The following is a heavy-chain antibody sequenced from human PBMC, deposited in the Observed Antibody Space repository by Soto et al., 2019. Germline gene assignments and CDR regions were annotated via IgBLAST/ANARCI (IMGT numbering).Heavy chain of an antibody. V-gene: IGHV1-46*01. CDR2: FNPTSGST. CDR3: ARDLAAGDY. D-gene: IGHD6-13*01. CDR1: GYTFINYY. Sequence: QVQLVPSGAEVKKPGASVKLSCKASGYTFINYYIHWVRQAPGQGLEWMGIFNPTSGSTNYAQKFQGRVTLTMDTSTSTVYMELSSLRFDDAAVYYCARDLAAGDYWGQGTLVTVSS. J-gene: IGHJ4*02.